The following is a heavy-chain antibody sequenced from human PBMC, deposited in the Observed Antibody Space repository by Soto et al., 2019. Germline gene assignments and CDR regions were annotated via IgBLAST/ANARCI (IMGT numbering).Heavy chain of an antibody. J-gene: IGHJ6*03. Sequence: GGSLRLSCAASGFTFDDYAMHWVRQGPGKGLEWVSAISGSGGSTYYADSVKGRFTISRENAKNSLYLQMNNLEAGDTAVYYCARGDQSITGTSRRTSEGYYMDVWGKGTTVTVSS. CDR3: ARGDQSITGTSRRTSEGYYMDV. D-gene: IGHD1-7*01. V-gene: IGHV3-23*01. CDR2: ISGSGGST. CDR1: GFTFDDYA.